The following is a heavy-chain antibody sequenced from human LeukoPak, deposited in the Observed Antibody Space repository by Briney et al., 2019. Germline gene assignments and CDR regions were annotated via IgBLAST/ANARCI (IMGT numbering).Heavy chain of an antibody. J-gene: IGHJ4*02. D-gene: IGHD6-19*01. CDR3: ARERGSGWYDMSFDY. CDR2: MYASGNT. CDR1: GGSMSSYY. V-gene: IGHV4-4*07. Sequence: SETLSLTCTASGGSMSSYYWSWIRQPAGKGLEWIGRMYASGNTNYNPSLKSRVTMSVDTSKNQFSLKLSSMTAADTAVYYCARERGSGWYDMSFDYWGQGTLVSVSS.